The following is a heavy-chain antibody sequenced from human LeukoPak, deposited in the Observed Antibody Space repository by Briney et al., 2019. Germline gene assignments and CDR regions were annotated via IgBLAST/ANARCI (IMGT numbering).Heavy chain of an antibody. Sequence: PGGSLRLSCAASGSTFSTCGMHWVRQAPGKGLEWVAFIRYGGSDIYYGDSVKGRFTISRDNSKNTLYLQMNSLRGEDTAVYYCAKEPYSSVYYFYYMDVWGKGTTVTVSS. V-gene: IGHV3-30*02. D-gene: IGHD6-25*01. CDR2: IRYGGSDI. CDR1: GSTFSTCG. J-gene: IGHJ6*03. CDR3: AKEPYSSVYYFYYMDV.